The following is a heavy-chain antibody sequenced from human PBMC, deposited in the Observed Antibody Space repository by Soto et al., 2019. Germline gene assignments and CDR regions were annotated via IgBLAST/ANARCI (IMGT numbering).Heavy chain of an antibody. CDR3: AREYYYGSGSPVLIQHWFDP. D-gene: IGHD3-10*01. J-gene: IGHJ5*02. Sequence: ASVKVSCKASGYTFTSYAMRWVRQAPGQRLEWMGWINAGNGNTKYSQKFQGRVTITRDTSASTAYMELSSLRSEDTAVYYCAREYYYGSGSPVLIQHWFDPWGQGTLVTVSS. V-gene: IGHV1-3*01. CDR2: INAGNGNT. CDR1: GYTFTSYA.